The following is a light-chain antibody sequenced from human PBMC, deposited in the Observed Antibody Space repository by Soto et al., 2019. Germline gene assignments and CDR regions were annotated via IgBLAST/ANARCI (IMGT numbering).Light chain of an antibody. V-gene: IGKV1-39*01. CDR2: TSG. CDR3: QQTYSTPYT. Sequence: IHMTQSPSSLSASVGDRVTISCRASQRITTYLNWYQQKPGEAPKLLISTSGTLQRGVPSRFSGSGSGTDFTLPITSLQRADFATSFCQQTYSTPYTFGQGTQLEIK. CDR1: QRITTY. J-gene: IGKJ2*01.